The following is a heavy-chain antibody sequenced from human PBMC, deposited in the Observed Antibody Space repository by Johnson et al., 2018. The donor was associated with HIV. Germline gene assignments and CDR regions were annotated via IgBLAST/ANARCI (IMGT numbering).Heavy chain of an antibody. D-gene: IGHD3-22*01. CDR3: AKDVGNYWPNAFDI. V-gene: IGHV3-30*02. CDR2: IRYDGSGK. CDR1: GFTVSSNY. Sequence: QVHLVESGGGLIQPGGSLRLSCAASGFTVSSNYMSWVRQAPGKGLEWVTFIRYDGSGKYYADSVNGRFTISRDNSKNTLYLQMNSLRAEDTAVYYCAKDVGNYWPNAFDIWGQGTTVTVSS. J-gene: IGHJ3*02.